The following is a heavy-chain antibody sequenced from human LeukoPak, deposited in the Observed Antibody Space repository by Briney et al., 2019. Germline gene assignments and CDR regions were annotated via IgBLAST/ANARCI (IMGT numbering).Heavy chain of an antibody. Sequence: ASVKVSCKASGYTFTSYAMHWVRQAPGQRLEWMGWINAGNGNTKYSQKFQGRVTITRDTSASTAYMELSSLRSEDTAVYYCARASGSGWYYNYWGQGTLVTVSS. CDR1: GYTFTSYA. D-gene: IGHD6-19*01. J-gene: IGHJ4*02. V-gene: IGHV1-3*01. CDR3: ARASGSGWYYNY. CDR2: INAGNGNT.